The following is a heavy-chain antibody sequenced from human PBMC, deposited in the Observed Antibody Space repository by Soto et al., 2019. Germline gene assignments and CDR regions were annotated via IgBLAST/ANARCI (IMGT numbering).Heavy chain of an antibody. D-gene: IGHD5-12*01. Sequence: QAVSLTCAISGDSVSSNTASWNWIRQSPSRGLEWLGRTYFRSKWYNDYAVSVKSRIIINPDTSNNQFSLQLNSVTPEDTAVYFCAKGDNLGPKTGYAFDPWGQGIMVTGSS. CDR1: GDSVSSNTAS. CDR2: TYFRSKWYN. CDR3: AKGDNLGPKTGYAFDP. V-gene: IGHV6-1*01. J-gene: IGHJ5*02.